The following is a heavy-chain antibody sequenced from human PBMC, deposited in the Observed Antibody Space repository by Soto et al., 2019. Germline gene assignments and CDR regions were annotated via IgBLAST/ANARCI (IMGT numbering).Heavy chain of an antibody. V-gene: IGHV4-31*03. D-gene: IGHD3-10*01. J-gene: IGHJ6*02. Sequence: SLTCTVSGGSISSGGYYWSWIRQHPGKGLEWIGYIYYSGSTYYNPSLKSRVTMSVDTSKNQFSLKLSSVTAADTAVYYCAKTAPITMVRGVISPLYYYYGMDVWGQGTTVTVSS. CDR2: IYYSGST. CDR3: AKTAPITMVRGVISPLYYYYGMDV. CDR1: GGSISSGGYY.